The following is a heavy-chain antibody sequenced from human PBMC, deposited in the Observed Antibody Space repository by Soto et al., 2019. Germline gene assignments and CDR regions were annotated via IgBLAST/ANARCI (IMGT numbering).Heavy chain of an antibody. D-gene: IGHD1-1*01. CDR3: ARDKWETGEAAFDI. CDR1: GCTFSSYA. J-gene: IGHJ3*02. CDR2: IIPIFGTA. Sequence: SVKVSCKASGCTFSSYAISCVRQAPGQGLEWMGGIIPIFGTANYAQKFQGRVTITADESTSTAYMELSSLRSEDTAVYYCARDKWETGEAAFDIWGQGTMVTVSS. V-gene: IGHV1-69*13.